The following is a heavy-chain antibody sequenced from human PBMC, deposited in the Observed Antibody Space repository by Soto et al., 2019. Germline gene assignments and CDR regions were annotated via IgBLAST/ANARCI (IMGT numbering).Heavy chain of an antibody. Sequence: GGSLRLSCSVAGFTVSDSMSWVSQAPGKRLECVSFIHSDGSTHYTDSVRGRFTISRDNSKNTLYLQMDRLRVDDTAVYFRARDASGPFDYWGQGTLVTVSS. CDR1: GFTVSDS. D-gene: IGHD6-19*01. CDR3: ARDASGPFDY. J-gene: IGHJ4*02. CDR2: IHSDGST. V-gene: IGHV3-53*01.